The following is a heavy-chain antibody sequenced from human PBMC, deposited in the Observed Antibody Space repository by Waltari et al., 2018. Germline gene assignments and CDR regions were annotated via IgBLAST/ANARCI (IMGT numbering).Heavy chain of an antibody. J-gene: IGHJ6*03. CDR3: AREGGGSYYYYYYMDV. D-gene: IGHD2-15*01. Sequence: QVQLVQSGAEVKKPGSSVKVSCKASGGTFSSYAISWVRQAPGQGLEWMGGIIPSLGKAKYAQKGQGRVTMTADKSTSTAYMELRSLRSEDTAVYYCAREGGGSYYYYYYMDVWGKGTTVTVSS. V-gene: IGHV1-69*10. CDR1: GGTFSSYA. CDR2: IIPSLGKA.